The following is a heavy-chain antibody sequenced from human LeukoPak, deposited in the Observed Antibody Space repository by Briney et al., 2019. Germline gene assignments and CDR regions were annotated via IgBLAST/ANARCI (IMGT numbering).Heavy chain of an antibody. Sequence: GGSLRLSCAASGFTFSSYWMNWVRQAPGKGLEWVANIKQDGSEKFYVDSVKGRFTISRDNAKESLYLQMNSLRVEDTAVYYCAKDSYDFWSGYYYYYYGMDVWGQGTTVTVSS. CDR1: GFTFSSYW. CDR2: IKQDGSEK. CDR3: AKDSYDFWSGYYYYYYGMDV. V-gene: IGHV3-7*03. D-gene: IGHD3-3*01. J-gene: IGHJ6*02.